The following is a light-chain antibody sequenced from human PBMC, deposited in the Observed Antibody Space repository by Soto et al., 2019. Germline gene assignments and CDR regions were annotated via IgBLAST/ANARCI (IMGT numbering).Light chain of an antibody. V-gene: IGKV3-15*01. CDR3: QQYNNWPRAT. CDR1: QSISSN. CDR2: RTS. Sequence: EIVMTQSPATLSVSPGERATLSCRASQSISSNLAWYQQKPGQAPRLLMFRTSSRATGFPARFSGSGSGTEFNLTISSLQSEDFGVYYCQQYNNWPRATFCGGSMVDIK. J-gene: IGKJ4*01.